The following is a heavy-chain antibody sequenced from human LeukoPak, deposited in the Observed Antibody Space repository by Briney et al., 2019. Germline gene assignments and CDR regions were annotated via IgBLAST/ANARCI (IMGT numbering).Heavy chain of an antibody. J-gene: IGHJ4*02. CDR3: ARDDGSYSRSPGFDY. CDR2: ISSSSSYI. Sequence: SGGSLRLSCAASGFSFSSYAMHWVRQPPGKGLEWVSSISSSSSYIYYADSLKGRFTISRDNAKNSLYLQMNSLRAEDTAVYYCARDDGSYSRSPGFDYWGQGALVTVSS. V-gene: IGHV3-21*01. CDR1: GFSFSSYA. D-gene: IGHD1-26*01.